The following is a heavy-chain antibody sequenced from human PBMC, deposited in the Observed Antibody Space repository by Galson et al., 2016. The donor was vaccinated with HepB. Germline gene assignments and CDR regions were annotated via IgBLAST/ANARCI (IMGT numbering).Heavy chain of an antibody. Sequence: SETLSLTCGVYGGSFNDHYWSWIRQPPGKGLEWIGEIKYAGFTKYNPSLKSRVTISVDTSKNQFSLKLNSTSAADTAVYFCARVEVAATNWFDYWGQGTLVTVTS. V-gene: IGHV4-34*01. CDR1: GGSFNDHY. J-gene: IGHJ5*01. D-gene: IGHD2-15*01. CDR2: IKYAGFT. CDR3: ARVEVAATNWFDY.